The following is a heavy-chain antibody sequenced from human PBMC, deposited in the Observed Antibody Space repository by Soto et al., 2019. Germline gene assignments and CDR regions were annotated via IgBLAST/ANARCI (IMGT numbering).Heavy chain of an antibody. D-gene: IGHD2-2*02. CDR3: ARHRCSGTSCYSGYYYYYMDV. J-gene: IGHJ6*03. CDR2: IYPGDSDT. Sequence: VESLKISRQCSGYRFTNYWIDWVRQMSGKGLEWMGIIYPGDSDTRYSPSFQGQVTISADKSISTAYLHWSSLKASDTAMYYCARHRCSGTSCYSGYYYYYMDVWGKGTTVTVSS. CDR1: GYRFTNYW. V-gene: IGHV5-51*01.